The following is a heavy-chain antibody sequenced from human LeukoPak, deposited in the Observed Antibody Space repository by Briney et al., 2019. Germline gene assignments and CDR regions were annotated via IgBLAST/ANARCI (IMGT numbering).Heavy chain of an antibody. CDR1: GFTFSSYE. J-gene: IGHJ6*03. V-gene: IGHV3-7*01. Sequence: GRSLRLSCAASGFTFSSYEMNWVRQAPGKGLEWVANIQQAGSETYYVDSVKGRFTISRDNAKNSLYLQMNSLRAEDTAAYYCARSGYFYDSSGYYDMDVWGKGTTVTVSS. CDR2: IQQAGSET. D-gene: IGHD3-22*01. CDR3: ARSGYFYDSSGYYDMDV.